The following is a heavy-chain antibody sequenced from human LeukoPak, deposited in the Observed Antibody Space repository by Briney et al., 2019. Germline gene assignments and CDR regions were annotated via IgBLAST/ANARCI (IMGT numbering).Heavy chain of an antibody. CDR3: AKDRSGYCSSTSCYALGDY. J-gene: IGHJ4*02. Sequence: GRSLRLSCAASGFTFSSYGMHWVRQALGKGLEWVAVISYDGSNKYYADSVKGRFTISRDNSKNTLYLQMNSLRAEDTAVYYCAKDRSGYCSSTSCYALGDYWGQGTLVTVSS. CDR2: ISYDGSNK. CDR1: GFTFSSYG. V-gene: IGHV3-30*18. D-gene: IGHD2-2*01.